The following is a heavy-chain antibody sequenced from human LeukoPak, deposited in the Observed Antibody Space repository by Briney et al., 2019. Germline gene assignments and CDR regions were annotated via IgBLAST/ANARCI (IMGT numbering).Heavy chain of an antibody. CDR2: ISSSSSYI. CDR3: ARDRGYSYGAEGMDV. D-gene: IGHD5-18*01. Sequence: GGSLRLSCAASGFTFSSYSMNWVRQGPGKGLEWVSSISSSSSYIYYADSVKGRFTISRDNAKNSLYLQMNSLRAEDTAVYYCARDRGYSYGAEGMDVWGQGTTVTVSS. V-gene: IGHV3-21*01. CDR1: GFTFSSYS. J-gene: IGHJ6*02.